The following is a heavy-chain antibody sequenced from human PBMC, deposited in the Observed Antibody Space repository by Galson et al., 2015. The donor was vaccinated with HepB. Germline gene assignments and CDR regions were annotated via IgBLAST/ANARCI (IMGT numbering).Heavy chain of an antibody. Sequence: SLRLSCAASGFTFSSYGMHWVRQAPGKGLEWVAVISYDGSNKYYADSVKGRFTISRDNSKNTLYLQMNSLRAEDTAVYYCANLAYCGGDCYPPVDYWGQGTLVTVSS. D-gene: IGHD2-21*01. J-gene: IGHJ4*02. V-gene: IGHV3-30*18. CDR2: ISYDGSNK. CDR3: ANLAYCGGDCYPPVDY. CDR1: GFTFSSYG.